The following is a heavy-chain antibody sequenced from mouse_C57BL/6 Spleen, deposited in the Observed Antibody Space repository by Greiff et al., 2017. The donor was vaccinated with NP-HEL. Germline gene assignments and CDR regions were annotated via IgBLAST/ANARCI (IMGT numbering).Heavy chain of an antibody. CDR2: IYPGDGDT. CDR3: AREGGIYYGNYVGFDY. D-gene: IGHD2-1*01. J-gene: IGHJ2*01. Sequence: QVQLQQSGPELVKPGASVKISCKASGYAFSSSWMNWVKQRPGKGLEWIGRIYPGDGDTNYNGKFKGKATLTADKSSSTAYMQLSSLTSEDSAVYFCAREGGIYYGNYVGFDYWGQGTTLTVSS. CDR1: GYAFSSSW. V-gene: IGHV1-82*01.